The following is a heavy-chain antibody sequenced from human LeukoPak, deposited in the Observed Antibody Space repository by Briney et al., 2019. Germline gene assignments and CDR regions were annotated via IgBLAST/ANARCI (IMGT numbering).Heavy chain of an antibody. V-gene: IGHV1-18*01. Sequence: GASVKVSCKASGYTFTSYGISWVRQAPGQGLEWMGWINPNSGGTNYAQKLQGRVTMTTDTSTSTAYMELRSLRSDDTAVYYCARDRWQWLGIDYWGQGTLVTVSS. CDR3: ARDRWQWLGIDY. J-gene: IGHJ4*02. CDR1: GYTFTSYG. D-gene: IGHD6-19*01. CDR2: INPNSGGT.